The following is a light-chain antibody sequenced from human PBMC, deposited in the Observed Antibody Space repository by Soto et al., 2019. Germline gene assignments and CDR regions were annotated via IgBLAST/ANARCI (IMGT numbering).Light chain of an antibody. CDR1: QSVSSW. Sequence: DIQMTQSPSTLSASVGDRVTITCRASQSVSSWLAWYQQKPGKAPKLLIYKASSLESGVSSRFSGSRSGTEFTLTISSLQPEDFGTYYCQHYNSYSSFTFGPGTIVDIK. V-gene: IGKV1-5*03. J-gene: IGKJ3*01. CDR3: QHYNSYSSFT. CDR2: KAS.